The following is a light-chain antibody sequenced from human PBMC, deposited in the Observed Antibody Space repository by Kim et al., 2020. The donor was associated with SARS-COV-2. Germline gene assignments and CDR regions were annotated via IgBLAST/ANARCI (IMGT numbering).Light chain of an antibody. CDR1: QTIKTY. Sequence: DIQMTQSPSSLSASVGDRVTITCRASQTIKTYLNWYQQKPGKAPKLLIYGASNLQSGVSSRFSGGGSGTEFTLTISSLQPEDSATYYCQQTYSTFGQGTKLEI. J-gene: IGKJ2*01. V-gene: IGKV1-39*01. CDR2: GAS. CDR3: QQTYST.